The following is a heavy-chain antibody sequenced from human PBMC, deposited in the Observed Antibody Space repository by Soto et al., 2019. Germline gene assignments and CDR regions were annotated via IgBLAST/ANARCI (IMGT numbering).Heavy chain of an antibody. CDR3: ARDRGWSLFDY. D-gene: IGHD6-19*01. CDR1: GFTFSNYW. Sequence: GRSLRPSCAASGFTFSNYWMYWVRQAPGKGLVWVSRTNSDGSDTSYADSVKGRFTISRDNAKNTLYLQMNSLRAEDTAVYYCARDRGWSLFDYWGQGTLVTVSS. J-gene: IGHJ4*02. CDR2: TNSDGSDT. V-gene: IGHV3-74*01.